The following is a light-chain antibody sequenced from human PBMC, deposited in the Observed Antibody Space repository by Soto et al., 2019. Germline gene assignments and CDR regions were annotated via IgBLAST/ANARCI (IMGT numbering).Light chain of an antibody. CDR2: GAS. CDR3: QSGAT. V-gene: IGKV3-15*01. Sequence: EIVMTQSPATLSVSPGERATLSCRASQSVSSNLAWYQQKPGQAPRLLLYGASTMATGIPARFSGSGSGTEFTLTISSLQSEDFAVYYCQSGATFGQGTKLQIK. J-gene: IGKJ2*01. CDR1: QSVSSN.